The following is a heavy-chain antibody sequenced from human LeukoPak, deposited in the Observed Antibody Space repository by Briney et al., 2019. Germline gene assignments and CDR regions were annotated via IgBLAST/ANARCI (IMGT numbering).Heavy chain of an antibody. D-gene: IGHD2-21*02. CDR3: ARDGAVGPTYCGGDCYSSDY. V-gene: IGHV1-2*02. CDR1: GYTFTGYY. Sequence: GASVKVSCKASGYTFTGYYMHWVRQAPGQGLEWMGWINPNSGGTNYAQKFQGRVTMTRDTSISTAYMELSRLRSDDTAVYYCARDGAVGPTYCGGDCYSSDYWGQGTLVTVSS. CDR2: INPNSGGT. J-gene: IGHJ4*02.